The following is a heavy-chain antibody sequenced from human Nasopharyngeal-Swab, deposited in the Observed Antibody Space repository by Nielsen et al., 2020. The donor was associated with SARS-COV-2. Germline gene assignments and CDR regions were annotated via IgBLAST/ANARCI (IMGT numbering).Heavy chain of an antibody. V-gene: IGHV4-34*01. Sequence: RQAPGKGLEWIGEINHSGSTNYNPSLKSRVTISVDMSKNQFSLKLSSVTAADTAVYYCATGPDYDFWSGYVTEYGMDVWGQGTTVTVSS. J-gene: IGHJ6*02. D-gene: IGHD3-3*01. CDR2: INHSGST. CDR3: ATGPDYDFWSGYVTEYGMDV.